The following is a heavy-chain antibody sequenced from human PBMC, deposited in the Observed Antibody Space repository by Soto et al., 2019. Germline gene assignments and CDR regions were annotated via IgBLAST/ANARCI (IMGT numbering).Heavy chain of an antibody. Sequence: GESLKISCKGSGYSFTSYWISWVRQMPGKGLEWMGRIDPSDSYTNYSPSFQGHVTISADKSISTACLQWSSLKASDTAMYYCARHRGSSSLRYYYYGMDVRGQGTTVTVSS. V-gene: IGHV5-10-1*01. CDR1: GYSFTSYW. CDR2: IDPSDSYT. J-gene: IGHJ6*02. CDR3: ARHRGSSSLRYYYYGMDV. D-gene: IGHD6-6*01.